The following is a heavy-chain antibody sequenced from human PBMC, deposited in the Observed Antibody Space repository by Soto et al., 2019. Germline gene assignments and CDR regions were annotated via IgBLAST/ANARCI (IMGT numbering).Heavy chain of an antibody. D-gene: IGHD3-3*01. Sequence: LRRTVSGGSVKNYDGGWIRQPQGKGLEWIGYIYYSGSTNYNPSLKSRVTISVDTSKNQFSLKLSSVTAADTAVYYCARTGWDRDFWSGYSDYWGQGTLVTVSS. CDR2: IYYSGST. J-gene: IGHJ4*02. V-gene: IGHV4-59*08. CDR1: GGSVKNYD. CDR3: ARTGWDRDFWSGYSDY.